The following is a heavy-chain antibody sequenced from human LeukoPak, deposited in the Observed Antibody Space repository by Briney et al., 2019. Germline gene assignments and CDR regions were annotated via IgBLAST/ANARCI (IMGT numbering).Heavy chain of an antibody. CDR1: GFIFSSYS. Sequence: PGGSLRLSCATSGFIFSSYSMNWVRQAPGKGLEWVSSISSSSSYIYYADSVKGRFTISRDNAKNSLYLQMNSLRAEDTAVYYCARAPGWRAAGHFDYWGQGTLVTVSS. J-gene: IGHJ4*02. CDR2: ISSSSSYI. CDR3: ARAPGWRAAGHFDY. V-gene: IGHV3-21*01. D-gene: IGHD6-13*01.